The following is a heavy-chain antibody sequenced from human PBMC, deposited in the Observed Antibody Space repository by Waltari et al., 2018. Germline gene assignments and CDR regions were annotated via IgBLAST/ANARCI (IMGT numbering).Heavy chain of an antibody. V-gene: IGHV4-34*01. D-gene: IGHD3-22*01. Sequence: QVQLQQWGAGLLKPSETLSLTCAVYGGSFSGYYWSWIRQPPGKGLEWIGDINHSGSTNYNPSLTSRVTIAVDTSTNQFSLKLSSVTAADTAVDYCARADYYDSSGTLDYWGQGTLVTVSS. CDR3: ARADYYDSSGTLDY. CDR1: GGSFSGYY. CDR2: INHSGST. J-gene: IGHJ4*02.